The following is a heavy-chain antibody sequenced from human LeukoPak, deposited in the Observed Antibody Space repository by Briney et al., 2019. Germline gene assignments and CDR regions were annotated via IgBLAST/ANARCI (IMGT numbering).Heavy chain of an antibody. CDR1: GFTFSNYG. V-gene: IGHV3-33*01. CDR2: IWYDGSNK. J-gene: IGHJ4*02. Sequence: GRSLRLSCAASGFTFSNYGMHWVRQAPGKGLEWVAVIWYDGSNKYYADSVKGRFTISRDNSKNTLYLQMDSLRAEDTAIYYCARDYWWNYDYWGQGTLVTVSS. D-gene: IGHD1-7*01. CDR3: ARDYWWNYDY.